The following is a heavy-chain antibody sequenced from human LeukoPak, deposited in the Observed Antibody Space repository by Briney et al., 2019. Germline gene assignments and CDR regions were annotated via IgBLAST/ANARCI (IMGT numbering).Heavy chain of an antibody. J-gene: IGHJ6*03. V-gene: IGHV3-23*01. CDR3: AKSTGGGVTWYYYYMDV. D-gene: IGHD1-1*01. CDR1: AFTFSSYA. CDR2: ISGSGGST. Sequence: GGSLRLSCAASAFTFSSYAMIWVRQAPGKGLEWVSAISGSGGSTYYADSVKGRFTISRDNSKNTLYLQMNSLRAEDTAVYYCAKSTGGGVTWYYYYMDVWGKGTTVTVSS.